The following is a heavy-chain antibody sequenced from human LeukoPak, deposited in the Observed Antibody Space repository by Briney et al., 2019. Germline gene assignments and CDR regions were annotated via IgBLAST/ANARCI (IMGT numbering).Heavy chain of an antibody. J-gene: IGHJ5*02. CDR1: GYTFISYY. V-gene: IGHV1-46*01. CDR3: ARDPSNSSGWMTWFDP. CDR2: INPSGGST. D-gene: IGHD6-19*01. Sequence: ASVKVSCKASGYTFISYYLHWVRQAPGQGLEWMGIINPSGGSTSYAQKFQGRVTMTRDTSTSTVYMELSSLRSEDTAVYYCARDPSNSSGWMTWFDPWGQGTLVTVSS.